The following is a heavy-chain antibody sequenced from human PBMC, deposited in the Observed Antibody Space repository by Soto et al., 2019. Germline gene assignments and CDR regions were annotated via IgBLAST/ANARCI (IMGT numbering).Heavy chain of an antibody. J-gene: IGHJ6*02. CDR3: AKDIKCEDFTYGYFYYGMDV. CDR2: TSYNGNNK. V-gene: IGHV3-30*18. D-gene: IGHD3-10*01. Sequence: QVQLVESGGGVVQPGGSLRLSCAASGFTFSDCSMHWVRQAPGKGLEWVASTSYNGNNKYYGDSVKGRFTISRDNSKNTLNLQMITLRPEDTAVYYCAKDIKCEDFTYGYFYYGMDVWGQGTTVTVSS. CDR1: GFTFSDCS.